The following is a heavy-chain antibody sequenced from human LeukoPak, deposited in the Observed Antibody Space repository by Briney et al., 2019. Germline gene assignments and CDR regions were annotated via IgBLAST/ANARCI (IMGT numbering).Heavy chain of an antibody. CDR2: IYTSGST. CDR3: AACSTSCYRYFDL. CDR1: GGSISSGSYY. V-gene: IGHV4-61*02. D-gene: IGHD2-2*01. Sequence: SETLSLTCTVSGGSISSGSYYWSWIRQPAGKGLEWIGRIYTSGSTNYNPSLKSRITMSVDTSKNQFSLKLNSVTAADTAVYYCAACSTSCYRYFDLWGRGTLVTVSS. J-gene: IGHJ2*01.